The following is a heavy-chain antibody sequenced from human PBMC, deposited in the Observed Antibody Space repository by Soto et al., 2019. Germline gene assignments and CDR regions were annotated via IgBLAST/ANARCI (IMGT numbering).Heavy chain of an antibody. D-gene: IGHD3-22*01. J-gene: IGHJ6*02. CDR1: GGTFSSYA. V-gene: IGHV1-69*13. Sequence: SVKVSCKASGGTFSSYAISWVRQAPGQGLEWMGGIIPIFGTANYAQKFQGRVTITADESTSTAYMELSSLRSEDTAVYYCASSIVVVPGLYGMDVWGQGTTVTVSS. CDR3: ASSIVVVPGLYGMDV. CDR2: IIPIFGTA.